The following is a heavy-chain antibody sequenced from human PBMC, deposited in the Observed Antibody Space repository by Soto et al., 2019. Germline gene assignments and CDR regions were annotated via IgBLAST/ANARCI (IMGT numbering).Heavy chain of an antibody. J-gene: IGHJ4*02. D-gene: IGHD3-22*01. CDR2: ISSSSSYI. V-gene: IGHV3-21*01. CDR1: GFTFSSYS. Sequence: EVQLVESGGGLVKPGGSLRLSCAASGFTFSSYSMNWVRQAPGKGLEWVSSISSSSSYIYYADSVKGRLTISRDNAKNSLYLQMNSLRAEDTAVYYCARASYYYDGSGYHGYWGQGTLVTVSS. CDR3: ARASYYYDGSGYHGY.